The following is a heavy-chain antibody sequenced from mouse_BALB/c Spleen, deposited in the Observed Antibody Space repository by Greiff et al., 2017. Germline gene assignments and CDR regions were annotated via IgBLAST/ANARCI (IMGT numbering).Heavy chain of an antibody. V-gene: IGHV1-87*01. CDR1: GYTFTSYW. CDR2: IYPGDGDT. J-gene: IGHJ3*01. D-gene: IGHD2-1*01. Sequence: VQLQQSGAELARPGASVKLSCKASGYTFTSYWMQWVKQRPGQGLEWIGAIYPGDGDTRYTQKFKGKATWTADKSSSTAYMQLSSLASEDSAVYYCARGGNYFAWFAYWGQGTLVTVSA. CDR3: ARGGNYFAWFAY.